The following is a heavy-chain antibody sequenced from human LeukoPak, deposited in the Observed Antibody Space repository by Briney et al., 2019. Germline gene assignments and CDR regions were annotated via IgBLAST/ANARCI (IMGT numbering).Heavy chain of an antibody. V-gene: IGHV3-74*01. Sequence: PGESLTLSCAASGFTFSSYWMHWVRQPPGPGLVLVLRLNSDGSLTRYAASVKGRFTISRDNAKNTLYLQMNSLRAEDTAVYYCAGGYDILNEWGQGTLVTVSS. CDR3: AGGYDILNE. CDR2: LNSDGSLT. J-gene: IGHJ4*02. D-gene: IGHD3-9*01. CDR1: GFTFSSYW.